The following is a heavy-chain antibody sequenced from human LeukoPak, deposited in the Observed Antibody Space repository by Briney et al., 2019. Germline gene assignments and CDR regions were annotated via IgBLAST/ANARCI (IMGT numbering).Heavy chain of an antibody. Sequence: PSETLSLTCAVYGGSFSGYYWSWIRQPPGKGLEWIGEINHSGSTNSNPSLKSRVTVSVDTSKNQFSLKLSSVTAADTAVYYCAKDLNNQGYYFDYWGQGTLVTVSS. J-gene: IGHJ4*02. D-gene: IGHD1/OR15-1a*01. CDR3: AKDLNNQGYYFDY. V-gene: IGHV4-34*01. CDR1: GGSFSGYY. CDR2: INHSGST.